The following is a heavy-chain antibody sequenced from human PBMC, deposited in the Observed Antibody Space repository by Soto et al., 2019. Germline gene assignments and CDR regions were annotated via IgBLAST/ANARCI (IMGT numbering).Heavy chain of an antibody. CDR3: ARLMDIVLVPAAMNRYYFDY. Sequence: QVQLVQSGAEVKKPGASVKVSCKASGYTFTSYGISWVRQAPGQGLEWMGWISAYNGNTNYAQKLQGRVTMTTDTSTSTDYMELRSLRSDDTAVYYCARLMDIVLVPAAMNRYYFDYWGQGTLVNVSS. V-gene: IGHV1-18*01. D-gene: IGHD2-2*03. CDR1: GYTFTSYG. CDR2: ISAYNGNT. J-gene: IGHJ4*02.